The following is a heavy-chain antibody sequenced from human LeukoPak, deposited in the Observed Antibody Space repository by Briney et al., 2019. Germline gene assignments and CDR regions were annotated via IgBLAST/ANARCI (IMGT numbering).Heavy chain of an antibody. CDR1: GGTFSSYA. CDR2: IIPIFGTA. D-gene: IGHD3-22*01. Sequence: VASVKVSCKASGGTFSSYAISWVRQAPGQGLEWMGGIIPIFGTANYAQKFQGRVTITTNESTSTAYMELSSLRSEDTAVYYCARGPAYYYDSSGYQGYFQHWGQGTLVTVSS. CDR3: ARGPAYYYDSSGYQGYFQH. J-gene: IGHJ1*01. V-gene: IGHV1-69*05.